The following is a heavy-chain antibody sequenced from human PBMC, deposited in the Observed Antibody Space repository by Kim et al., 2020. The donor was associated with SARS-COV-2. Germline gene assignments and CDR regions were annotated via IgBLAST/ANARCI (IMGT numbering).Heavy chain of an antibody. CDR3: AKDLPGDCIYFDY. V-gene: IGHV3-23*01. J-gene: IGHJ4*02. D-gene: IGHD2-15*01. Sequence: ADSVKGRFTVSRDNTKSTLCLQMNGLRADDSAVFYCAKDLPGDCIYFDYWGQGTLVPVSS.